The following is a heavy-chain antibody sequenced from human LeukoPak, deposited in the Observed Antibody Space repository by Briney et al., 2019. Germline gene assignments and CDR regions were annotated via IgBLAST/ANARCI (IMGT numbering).Heavy chain of an antibody. D-gene: IGHD3-22*01. CDR1: GGSFSGYY. V-gene: IGHV4-34*01. CDR3: ARQQSYYEFDY. Sequence: SETLSLTCAVYGGSFSGYYWSWIRQPPGRGLEWIGVINHSGSTNYNPSLKSRVTISVDTSKNQFSLKLSSVTAADTAVYYCARQQSYYEFDYWGQGTLVTVSS. CDR2: INHSGST. J-gene: IGHJ4*02.